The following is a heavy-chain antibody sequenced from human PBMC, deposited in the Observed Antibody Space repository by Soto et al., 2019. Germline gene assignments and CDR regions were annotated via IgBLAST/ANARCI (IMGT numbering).Heavy chain of an antibody. V-gene: IGHV1-18*01. CDR2: ISAYNGNT. Sequence: ASVKVSCKASGYTFTSYGISWVRQAPGQGLEWMGWISAYNGNTNYAQKLQGRVTMTTDTSTSTAYMELRSLRSDDTVVYYCARDQFDSYGPKGGLDYCGQGTLVTVSS. CDR3: ARDQFDSYGPKGGLDY. CDR1: GYTFTSYG. D-gene: IGHD5-18*01. J-gene: IGHJ4*02.